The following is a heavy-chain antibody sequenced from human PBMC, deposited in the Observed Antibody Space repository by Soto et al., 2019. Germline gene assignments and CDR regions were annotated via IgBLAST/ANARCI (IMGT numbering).Heavy chain of an antibody. J-gene: IGHJ4*02. V-gene: IGHV3-33*01. CDR3: ARDRGNSATSHFDY. D-gene: IGHD1-7*01. CDR2: IWYDGSKK. Sequence: QVQLVESGGGVVKPGRSLRLSCAASGFTFSSYGMHWVRQAPGNGLEWVAVIWYDGSKKYYADSVKGRFTISRDNSKNRLYLQMNSLRAEDTAVYYCARDRGNSATSHFDYWGQGTLVTVSS. CDR1: GFTFSSYG.